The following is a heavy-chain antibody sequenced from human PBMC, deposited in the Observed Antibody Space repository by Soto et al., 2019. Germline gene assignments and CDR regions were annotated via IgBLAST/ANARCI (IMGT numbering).Heavy chain of an antibody. CDR3: ARDGYGVVPFDY. CDR1: GGSVSSGSYY. CDR2: IYYSGST. D-gene: IGHD4-17*01. V-gene: IGHV4-61*01. J-gene: IGHJ4*02. Sequence: KTSETLSLTCTVSGGSVSSGSYYWSWIRQPPGKGLEWIGYIYYSGSTNYNPSLKSRVTISVDTSKNQFSLKLSSVTAADTAVYYCARDGYGVVPFDYWGQGTLVTVSS.